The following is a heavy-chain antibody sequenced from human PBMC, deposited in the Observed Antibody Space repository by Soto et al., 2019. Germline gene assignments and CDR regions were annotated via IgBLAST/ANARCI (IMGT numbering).Heavy chain of an antibody. J-gene: IGHJ4*02. CDR2: ISWNSGSI. D-gene: IGHD2-15*01. Sequence: GGSLRLSCAASGFTCDDYAMHWVRQAPGKGLEWVSGISWNSGSIGYADSVKGRFTISRDNAKNSLYLQMNSLRAEDTALYYCAKTVGHTVAATPTDYWGQGTLVTVSS. V-gene: IGHV3-9*01. CDR1: GFTCDDYA. CDR3: AKTVGHTVAATPTDY.